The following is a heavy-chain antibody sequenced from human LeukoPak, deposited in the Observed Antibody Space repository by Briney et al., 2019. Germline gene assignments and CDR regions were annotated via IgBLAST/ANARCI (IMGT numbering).Heavy chain of an antibody. Sequence: SETLSLTCTVSGGSISSYYWSWIRQPPGKGLEWIGYIYYSGSTNYNPSLKSRVTISVDTSKNQFSLKLSSVTAADTAVYYCARDLIYYDSNGYPYYYGMDVWGQGTTVTVSS. CDR3: ARDLIYYDSNGYPYYYGMDV. CDR1: GGSISSYY. V-gene: IGHV4-59*01. J-gene: IGHJ6*02. CDR2: IYYSGST. D-gene: IGHD3-22*01.